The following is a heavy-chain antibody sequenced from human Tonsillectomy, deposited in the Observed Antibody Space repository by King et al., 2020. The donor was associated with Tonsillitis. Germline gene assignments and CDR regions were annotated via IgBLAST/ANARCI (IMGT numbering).Heavy chain of an antibody. V-gene: IGHV4-59*08. Sequence: QLQESGPGLVKPSETLSLTCTVSGGSISSYYWSWIRQPPGKGLEWIGYIYYSGSTNYNPSLKSRVTISVDTSKNQFSLKLSSVTAADTAVYYCARRSGSGWLDYWGQGTLVTVSS. CDR3: ARRSGSGWLDY. J-gene: IGHJ4*02. CDR1: GGSISSYY. D-gene: IGHD6-19*01. CDR2: IYYSGST.